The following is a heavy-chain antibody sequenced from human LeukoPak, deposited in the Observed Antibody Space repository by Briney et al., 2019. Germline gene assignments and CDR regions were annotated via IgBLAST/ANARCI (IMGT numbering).Heavy chain of an antibody. Sequence: GGSLRLSCAASGFTFSSYWMSWVRQAPGKGLEWVANIKQDGSEKYYVDSVKGRFTISRDNAKNSLYLQMNSLRAEDTAVYYCARDPAAAGPGGNRFDPWGQGTLVTVSS. D-gene: IGHD6-13*01. CDR1: GFTFSSYW. J-gene: IGHJ5*02. CDR2: IKQDGSEK. V-gene: IGHV3-7*01. CDR3: ARDPAAAGPGGNRFDP.